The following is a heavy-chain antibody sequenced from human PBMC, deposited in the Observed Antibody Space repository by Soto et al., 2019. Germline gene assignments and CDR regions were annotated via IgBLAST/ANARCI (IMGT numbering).Heavy chain of an antibody. D-gene: IGHD6-6*01. CDR3: AAAARRAYYYYYMDV. Sequence: GGSLRLSCAASGFTVSSNYMSWVRQAPGKGLEWVSVIYSGGSTYYADSVKGRFTISRDNSKNTLYLQMNSLRAEDTAVYYCAAAARRAYYYYYMDVWGKGTTVTVSS. V-gene: IGHV3-66*01. CDR2: IYSGGST. J-gene: IGHJ6*03. CDR1: GFTVSSNY.